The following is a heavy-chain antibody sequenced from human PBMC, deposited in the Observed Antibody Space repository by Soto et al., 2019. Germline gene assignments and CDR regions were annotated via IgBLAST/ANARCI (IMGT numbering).Heavy chain of an antibody. CDR1: GGSISSYY. J-gene: IGHJ4*02. V-gene: IGHV4-59*08. Sequence: SETLSHTCTVSGGSISSYYWSWIRQPPGKGLEWIGYIYYNVNTNYNPSLKSRVTISVDTSKNQFSLKLSSVTAADTAVYYCARHETLHGDYDQWGQGTLVTVSS. D-gene: IGHD4-17*01. CDR2: IYYNVNT. CDR3: ARHETLHGDYDQ.